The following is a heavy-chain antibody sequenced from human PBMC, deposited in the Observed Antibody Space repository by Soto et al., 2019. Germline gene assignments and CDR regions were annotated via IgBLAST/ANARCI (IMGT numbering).Heavy chain of an antibody. CDR1: GYSFTSYW. CDR3: ARLGQSWDLPYYYGMDV. Sequence: GESLKISCKGSGYSFTSYWIDWVRQMPGKGLEWMGIIYPGDSDTRYSPSFQGQVTISADKSISTAYLQWSSLKASDTAMYYCARLGQSWDLPYYYGMDVWGKGTTVTVS. D-gene: IGHD6-13*01. J-gene: IGHJ6*04. V-gene: IGHV5-51*01. CDR2: IYPGDSDT.